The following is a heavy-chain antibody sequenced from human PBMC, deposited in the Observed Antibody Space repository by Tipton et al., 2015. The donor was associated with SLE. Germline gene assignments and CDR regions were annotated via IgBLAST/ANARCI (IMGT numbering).Heavy chain of an antibody. CDR2: INPSGGST. J-gene: IGHJ3*02. Sequence: QLVQSGAEVKEPGASVKISCKASGYTFTTYYIHWVRQAPGQGLEWMGIINPSGGSTSSPQKFQDRVTMTSDTSTSTAYMELRSLRSDDTAVYYCATPAYGSGSYRAFDIWGQGTMVTVSS. D-gene: IGHD3-10*01. V-gene: IGHV1-46*01. CDR1: GYTFTTYY. CDR3: ATPAYGSGSYRAFDI.